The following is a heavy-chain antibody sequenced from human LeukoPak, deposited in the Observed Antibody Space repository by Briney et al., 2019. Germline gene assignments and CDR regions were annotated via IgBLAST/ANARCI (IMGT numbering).Heavy chain of an antibody. D-gene: IGHD6-19*01. Sequence: GESLQISCQGSGYSFTSYWIGWVRQMPGKRLEWMGIIYPGDSDTRYSPSFQGQVTISADKSIRTAYLQWSSLTASDTAMYYCARVAVAGTPYYGMDVWRQGTTLSVSS. CDR3: ARVAVAGTPYYGMDV. CDR2: IYPGDSDT. J-gene: IGHJ6*02. V-gene: IGHV5-51*01. CDR1: GYSFTSYW.